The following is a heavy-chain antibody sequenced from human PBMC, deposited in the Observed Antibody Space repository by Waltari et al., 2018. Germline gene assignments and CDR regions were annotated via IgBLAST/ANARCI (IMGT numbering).Heavy chain of an antibody. Sequence: QVQLQQSGPGLVKPSQTLSLTCAISGDSVSSNSAAWNWIRQSPSRGLEWLGRTYYRSKRYNEYAVSVKSRITINPDTSKNQFSRQLNSVSPEDTAVYYCARECYDILTGYSIPWYMDVWGKGTTVTVSS. CDR3: ARECYDILTGYSIPWYMDV. D-gene: IGHD3-9*01. J-gene: IGHJ6*03. CDR2: TYYRSKRYN. CDR1: GDSVSSNSAA. V-gene: IGHV6-1*01.